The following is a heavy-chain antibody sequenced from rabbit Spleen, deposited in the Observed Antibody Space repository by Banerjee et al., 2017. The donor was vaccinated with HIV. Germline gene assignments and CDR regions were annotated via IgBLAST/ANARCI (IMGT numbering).Heavy chain of an antibody. CDR2: IDPVFGST. Sequence: QEQLVESGGGLVQPGGSLKLSCKASGFDFSSYGVSWVRQAPGKGLEWIGYIDPVFGSTYYANWVNGRFTISSHNAQNTLYLQLNSLTVADTATYFCVRGASSSGYYSLWGPGTLVTVS. D-gene: IGHD1-1*01. CDR3: VRGASSSGYYSL. V-gene: IGHV1S47*01. J-gene: IGHJ4*01. CDR1: GFDFSSYG.